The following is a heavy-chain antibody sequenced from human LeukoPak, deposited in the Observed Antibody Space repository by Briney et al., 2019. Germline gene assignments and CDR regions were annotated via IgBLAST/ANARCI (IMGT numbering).Heavy chain of an antibody. CDR1: GFTFSSYE. V-gene: IGHV3-48*03. D-gene: IGHD3-22*01. CDR3: AREGKYYYDSSADY. CDR2: ISSSGSTI. Sequence: GGSLRLSCAASGFTFSSYEMNLVRQAPGKGLEWVSYISSSGSTIYYADSVKGRFTISRDNAKNSLYLQMNSLRAEDTAVYYCAREGKYYYDSSADYWGQGTLVTVSS. J-gene: IGHJ4*02.